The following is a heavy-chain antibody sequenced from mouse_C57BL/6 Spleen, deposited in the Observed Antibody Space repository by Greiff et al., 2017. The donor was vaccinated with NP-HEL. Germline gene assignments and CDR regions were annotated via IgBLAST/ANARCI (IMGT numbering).Heavy chain of an antibody. D-gene: IGHD1-1*01. CDR3: ARDLHYYGSSGFAY. CDR1: GYSITSGYY. Sequence: EVKLEESGPGLVKPSQSLSLTCSVTGYSITSGYYWNWIRQFPGNKLEWMGYISYDGSNNYNPSLKNRISITRYTSKNQFYLKLNSVTTEDTATYYCARDLHYYGSSGFAYWGQGTLVTVSA. CDR2: ISYDGSN. J-gene: IGHJ3*01. V-gene: IGHV3-6*01.